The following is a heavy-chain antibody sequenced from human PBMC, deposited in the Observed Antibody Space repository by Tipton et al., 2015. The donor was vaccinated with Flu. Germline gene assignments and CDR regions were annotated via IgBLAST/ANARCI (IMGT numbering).Heavy chain of an antibody. CDR1: TYDFSNYW. CDR3: ARHQGAFGVNEVFDI. J-gene: IGHJ3*02. D-gene: IGHD3-10*01. CDR2: IYPGDSDT. V-gene: IGHV5-51*01. Sequence: QLVESGAEMKEPGESLKISCQASTYDFSNYWIVWVRLMPGKGLEFVGMIYPGDSDTKHSPSFQGQVTMSADKSISTAFLQWSSLKASDTAMYYWARHQGAFGVNEVFDIWGQGTMVTVSS.